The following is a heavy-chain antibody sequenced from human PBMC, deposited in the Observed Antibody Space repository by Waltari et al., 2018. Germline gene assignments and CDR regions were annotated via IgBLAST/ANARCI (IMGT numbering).Heavy chain of an antibody. CDR3: ARDGDYYDSSGSQQMVLFDY. CDR2: IYYSGST. Sequence: QVQLQESGPGLVKPSQTLSLTCTVSGCSISSGGYYWTWIRQHPGKGLEGIGYIYYSGSTYYNPSLKSRVTISVDTSKNQFSLKLSSVTAADTAVYYCARDGDYYDSSGSQQMVLFDYWGQGTLVTVSS. CDR1: GCSISSGGYY. D-gene: IGHD3-22*01. V-gene: IGHV4-31*03. J-gene: IGHJ4*02.